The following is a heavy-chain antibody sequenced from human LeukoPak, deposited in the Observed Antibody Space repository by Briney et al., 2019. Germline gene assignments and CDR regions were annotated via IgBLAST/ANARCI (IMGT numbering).Heavy chain of an antibody. CDR1: GGSISSSSYY. CDR2: IYYSGST. Sequence: SETLSLTCTVSGGSISSSSYYWGWIRQPPGKGLEWIGSIYYSGSTYYSPSLRSRVTISVDTSKNQFSLKLSSVTAADTAVYYCARDSIYYYDSSGYYYFDYWGQGTLVTVSS. CDR3: ARDSIYYYDSSGYYYFDY. V-gene: IGHV4-39*02. D-gene: IGHD3-22*01. J-gene: IGHJ4*02.